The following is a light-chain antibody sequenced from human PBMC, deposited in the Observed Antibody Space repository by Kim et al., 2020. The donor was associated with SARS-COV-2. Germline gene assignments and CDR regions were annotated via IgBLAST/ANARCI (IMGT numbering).Light chain of an antibody. V-gene: IGKV3-20*01. CDR3: QQYGSSRFT. CDR2: GAS. J-gene: IGKJ3*01. Sequence: EIVLTQSPGTLSLSPGERATLSCRACQSVGSNYLAWYQQKPGQAPRLLIYGASSRATGIPDRFSGSGSGTDFTLTISRLEPEDFAVYYCQQYGSSRFTFGPGTKVDIK. CDR1: QSVGSNY.